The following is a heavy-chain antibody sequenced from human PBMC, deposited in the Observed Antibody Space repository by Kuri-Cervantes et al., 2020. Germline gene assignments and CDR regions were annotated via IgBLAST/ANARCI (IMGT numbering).Heavy chain of an antibody. J-gene: IGHJ4*02. CDR3: ARVRVSDDAVDY. CDR1: GFTFSSYA. V-gene: IGHV3-23*01. CDR2: ISGSGGST. D-gene: IGHD1-1*01. Sequence: GESLKISCAASGFTFSSYAMSWVRQAPGKGLEWVSAISGSGGSTYYADSVKGRFTISRDNSKNTLYLQMNSLRAEDTAVYYCARVRVSDDAVDYWGQGTLVTVSS.